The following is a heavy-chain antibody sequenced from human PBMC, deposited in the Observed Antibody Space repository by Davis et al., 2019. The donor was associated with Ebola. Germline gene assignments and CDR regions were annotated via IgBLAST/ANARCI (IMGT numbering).Heavy chain of an antibody. CDR1: GFTFSSYE. J-gene: IGHJ6*02. V-gene: IGHV3-48*03. CDR3: AREWAVGSYYYYGMDV. Sequence: GESLKISCAASGFTFSSYEMNWVRQAPGKGLEWVSFISSSGSTIYFADSVKGRFTISRDNAKNSLYLQMNSLRAEDTAVYYCAREWAVGSYYYYGMDVWGQGTTVTVSS. D-gene: IGHD1-26*01. CDR2: ISSSGSTI.